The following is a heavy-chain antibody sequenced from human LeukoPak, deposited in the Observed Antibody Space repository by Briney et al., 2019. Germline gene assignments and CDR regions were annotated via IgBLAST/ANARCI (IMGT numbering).Heavy chain of an antibody. CDR3: ASPAGVNLILGYSNGWYFRT. Sequence: GGSLRLSCAASGFTFINYGMNWVRQAPGKGLEWVSYISSSGSRIYFADSVKGRFTISRDNAKNSLYLQMNSLRAEDTAVYYCASPAGVNLILGYSNGWYFRTWGQGTLVTVSS. D-gene: IGHD6-19*01. CDR2: ISSSGSRI. CDR1: GFTFINYG. J-gene: IGHJ5*02. V-gene: IGHV3-48*04.